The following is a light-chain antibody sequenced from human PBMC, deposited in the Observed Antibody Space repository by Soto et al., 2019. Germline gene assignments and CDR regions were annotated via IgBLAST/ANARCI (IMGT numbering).Light chain of an antibody. V-gene: IGKV3-20*01. J-gene: IGKJ4*01. CDR2: LTS. CDR1: QGVKSNY. Sequence: EIVLTQSPGTLSLSPGERATLSCRASQGVKSNYLAWYQQKPGQPPILLIHLTSTRATGIPDRFSGSGSGTDFTLTITRLEPDDFAVYYCQQFGDSLSFGGGTTVEIK. CDR3: QQFGDSLS.